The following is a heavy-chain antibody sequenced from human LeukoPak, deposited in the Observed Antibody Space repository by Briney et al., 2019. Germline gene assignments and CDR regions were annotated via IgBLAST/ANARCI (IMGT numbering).Heavy chain of an antibody. Sequence: ASVKVSCKASGYTFTSYSISWVRQAPGQGLEWMGWISAYNGNTNYAQKLQGRVTMTRDTSTSTAYMELSSLRSEDTAVYYCARKVPNDSSGYYYRGQFDPWGQGTLVTVSS. CDR3: ARKVPNDSSGYYYRGQFDP. J-gene: IGHJ5*02. V-gene: IGHV1-18*01. CDR1: GYTFTSYS. CDR2: ISAYNGNT. D-gene: IGHD3-22*01.